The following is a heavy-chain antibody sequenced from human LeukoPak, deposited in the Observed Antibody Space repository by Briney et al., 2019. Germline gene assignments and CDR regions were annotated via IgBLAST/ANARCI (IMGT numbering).Heavy chain of an antibody. J-gene: IGHJ4*02. CDR3: ARMSGSHIDY. D-gene: IGHD1-26*01. CDR1: GFTSSTNG. CDR2: IWYDGSKK. V-gene: IGHV3-33*01. Sequence: GRSLRLSCAASGFTSSTNGMHWVRQAPGKGLEWVSVIWYDGSKKYYADSVKGRFTISRDNSKNTLDLQMDSLRAEDTAVYYCARMSGSHIDYWGQGTLVTVSS.